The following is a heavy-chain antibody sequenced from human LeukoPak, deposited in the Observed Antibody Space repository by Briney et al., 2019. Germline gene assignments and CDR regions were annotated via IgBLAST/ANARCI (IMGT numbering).Heavy chain of an antibody. D-gene: IGHD2-21*01. V-gene: IGHV3-23*01. J-gene: IGHJ4*02. CDR2: VSGSGVAT. CDR1: GITFGTYA. Sequence: GGSLRLSCAASGITFGTYAMNWVRQAPGKGLEWASTVSGSGVATYFADSVKGRFTISRDNSRNTVFLEMNNLRAEDAAVYYCATSSDWPYYFHYWGQGTLVTVSS. CDR3: ATSSDWPYYFHY.